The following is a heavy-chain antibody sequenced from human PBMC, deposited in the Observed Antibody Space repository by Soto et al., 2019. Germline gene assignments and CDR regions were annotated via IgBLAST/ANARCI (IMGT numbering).Heavy chain of an antibody. D-gene: IGHD2-8*02. CDR2: IQQDGSER. J-gene: IGHJ4*02. V-gene: IGHV3-7*03. CDR1: GFTFSSYW. Sequence: GGSLRLSCAASGFTFSSYWMGWVRQAPGKGLEWVANIQQDGSERHYGGSVKGRFTISRDNAKNSLYLQMNSLRAEDTAVYYCVESGGAADYWGQGSLVTVSS. CDR3: VESGGAADY.